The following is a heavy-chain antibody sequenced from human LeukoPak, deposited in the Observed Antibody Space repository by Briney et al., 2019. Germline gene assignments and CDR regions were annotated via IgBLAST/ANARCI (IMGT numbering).Heavy chain of an antibody. V-gene: IGHV3-30*18. J-gene: IGHJ5*02. D-gene: IGHD3-10*01. Sequence: PGRSLRLSCAASGFTFSSYGMHWVRQAPGKGLEWVAVISYDGSNKYYADSVKGRFTISRDNSKNTLYLQMNSLRAEDTAAYYCAKDFYDGSGSYVNWFDPWGQGTLVTVSS. CDR3: AKDFYDGSGSYVNWFDP. CDR1: GFTFSSYG. CDR2: ISYDGSNK.